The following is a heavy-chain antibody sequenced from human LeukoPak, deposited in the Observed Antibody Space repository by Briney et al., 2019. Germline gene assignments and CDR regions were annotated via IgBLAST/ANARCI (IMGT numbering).Heavy chain of an antibody. CDR2: INAGNGNT. D-gene: IGHD3-3*01. V-gene: IGHV1-3*01. Sequence: ASVKVSCKASGGTFSSYAISWVRQAPGQRLEWMGWINAGNGNTKYSQKFQGRVTITRDTSASTAYMELSSLRSEDTAVYYCARVQSPAVYDFWSGPQWGYFDYWGQGTLVTVSS. CDR1: GGTFSSYA. J-gene: IGHJ4*02. CDR3: ARVQSPAVYDFWSGPQWGYFDY.